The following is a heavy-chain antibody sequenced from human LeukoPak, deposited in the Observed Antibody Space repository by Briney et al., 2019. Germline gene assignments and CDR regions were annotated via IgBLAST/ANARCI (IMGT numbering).Heavy chain of an antibody. D-gene: IGHD1-26*01. CDR2: ISYDGSNK. Sequence: QPGRSLRLSCAASGFTFSSYAMHWVRQAPGKGLEWVAVISYDGSNKYYADSVKGRFTISRDNSKNTLYLQMNSLRAEEKAAYYFSRKKYSGSYYFDYWGQGTLVTVSS. J-gene: IGHJ4*02. CDR3: SRKKYSGSYYFDY. V-gene: IGHV3-30*04. CDR1: GFTFSSYA.